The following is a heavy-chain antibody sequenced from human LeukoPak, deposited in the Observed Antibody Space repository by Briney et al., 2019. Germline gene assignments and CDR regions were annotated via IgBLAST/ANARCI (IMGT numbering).Heavy chain of an antibody. CDR3: ARAEHCSGGSCYVVDH. CDR2: INPNSGGT. D-gene: IGHD2-15*01. CDR1: GYTFTGYY. Sequence: ASVKVSCKASGYTFTGYYMHWVRQAPGQGLEWMGWINPNSGGTNYAQKFQGRVTMTRDTSISTAYMELSRLRSDDTAVYYCARAEHCSGGSCYVVDHWGQGTLVTVSS. V-gene: IGHV1-2*02. J-gene: IGHJ4*02.